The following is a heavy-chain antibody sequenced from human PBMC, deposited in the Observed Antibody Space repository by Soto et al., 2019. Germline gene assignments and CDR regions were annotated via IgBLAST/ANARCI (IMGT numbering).Heavy chain of an antibody. D-gene: IGHD3-10*01. V-gene: IGHV1-69*01. CDR3: AGDGGSGSYYNGGGFDY. J-gene: IGHJ4*02. CDR2: IIPIFGTA. Sequence: QVQLVQSGAEVKKPGSSVKVSCKASGGTFSSYAISWVRQAPGQGLEWMGGIIPIFGTANYAQKFQGRVTITADESTSTAYMELSSLRSEDTAVYYCAGDGGSGSYYNGGGFDYWGQGTLVNVSS. CDR1: GGTFSSYA.